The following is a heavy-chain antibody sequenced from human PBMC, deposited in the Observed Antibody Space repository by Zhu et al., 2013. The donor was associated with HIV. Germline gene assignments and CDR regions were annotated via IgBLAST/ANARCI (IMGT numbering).Heavy chain of an antibody. V-gene: IGHV1-46*03. CDR2: INPSGGST. D-gene: IGHD3-22*01. J-gene: IGHJ4*02. Sequence: QVQLVQSGAEVKKPGASVKVSCKASGYTFTSYYMHWVRQAPGQGLEWMGIINPSGGSTSYAQKFQGRVTMTRDTSTSTVYMELSSLRSEDTAVYYCARVPRGYXGPTYFDYWGQGTLVTVSS. CDR1: GYTFTSYY. CDR3: ARVPRGYXGPTYFDY.